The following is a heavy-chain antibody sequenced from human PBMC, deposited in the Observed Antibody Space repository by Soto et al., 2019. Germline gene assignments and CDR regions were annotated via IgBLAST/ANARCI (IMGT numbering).Heavy chain of an antibody. CDR1: GFTFISYW. CDR3: ARDQEQQQLVRKDYYYYYGMDV. J-gene: IGHJ6*02. D-gene: IGHD6-13*01. V-gene: IGHV3-74*01. CDR2: ISPDGDSK. Sequence: GGSLRLSCAASGFTFISYWMNWVRQSPGKGLMWVSRISPDGDSKSYADSVEGRFTISRDNSKNTLYLQMNSLRAEDTAVYYCARDQEQQQLVRKDYYYYYGMDVWGQGTTVTVS.